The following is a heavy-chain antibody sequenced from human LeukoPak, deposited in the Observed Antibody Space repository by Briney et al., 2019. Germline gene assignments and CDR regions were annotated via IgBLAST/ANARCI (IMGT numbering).Heavy chain of an antibody. Sequence: GGSLGLSCAVSGFTFDDFGMSWLRQAPGKGLEWVSGINWNGGSTGYVDSVKGRFTISRDNAKNSLHLQMNSLRAEDTALYYCARDISSGWYFDYWGQGTLVTVSS. CDR3: ARDISSGWYFDY. CDR2: INWNGGST. D-gene: IGHD6-19*01. CDR1: GFTFDDFG. J-gene: IGHJ4*02. V-gene: IGHV3-20*04.